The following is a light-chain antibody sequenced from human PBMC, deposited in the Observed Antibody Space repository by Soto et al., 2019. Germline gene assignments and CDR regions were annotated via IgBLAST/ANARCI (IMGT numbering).Light chain of an antibody. V-gene: IGLV2-11*01. J-gene: IGLJ1*01. CDR1: SSDVGGYNY. CDR3: CSYAGSYTLYV. Sequence: QSALTQPRSVSGSPEQSVTISCTGTSSDVGGYNYVSWYQQHPGTAPKLMIYDVSMRPSGVPDRFSGSKSGNTASLTISGLQAEDEADYYCCSYAGSYTLYVFGTGTKVTVL. CDR2: DVS.